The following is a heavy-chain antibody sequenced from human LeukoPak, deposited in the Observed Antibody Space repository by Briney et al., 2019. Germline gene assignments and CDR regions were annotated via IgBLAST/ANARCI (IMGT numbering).Heavy chain of an antibody. CDR3: AKKSPYGGRDY. V-gene: IGHV3-23*01. CDR1: GFTFSNYA. J-gene: IGHJ4*02. CDR2: ISGNGVNT. D-gene: IGHD4-23*01. Sequence: PGGSLRLSCAASGFTFSNYAMSWVRQAPGKGLEWVSAISGNGVNTYYADSVKGRFTISRDNSKNTLYLQVNSLTLEDTAVYYCAKKSPYGGRDYWGQGTLVTVSS.